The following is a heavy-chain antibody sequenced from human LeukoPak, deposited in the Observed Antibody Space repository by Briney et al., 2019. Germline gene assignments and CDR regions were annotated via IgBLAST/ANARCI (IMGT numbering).Heavy chain of an antibody. CDR2: ISAYNGNT. CDR3: AAITFWSGPFVFDP. CDR1: GYTFTSYG. V-gene: IGHV1-18*01. Sequence: ASVKVSCKASGYTFTSYGISWVRQAPGQGLEWMGWISAYNGNTNYAQKLQGRVTMTTDTSTSTAYMELRSLRSDDTAVYYCAAITFWSGPFVFDPWGQGTLVTVSS. J-gene: IGHJ5*02. D-gene: IGHD3-3*01.